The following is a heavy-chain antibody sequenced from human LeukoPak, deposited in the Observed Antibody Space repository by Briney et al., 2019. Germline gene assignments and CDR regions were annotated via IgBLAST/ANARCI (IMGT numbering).Heavy chain of an antibody. J-gene: IGHJ4*02. V-gene: IGHV3-9*01. CDR1: GFTFDDYA. CDR3: AKDMNSYGSGSSYNPWGPFDS. D-gene: IGHD3-10*01. Sequence: GGCLRLSCAASGFTFDDYAMHWVRQAPGKGLECGSGIAWNTGNTGYADSVKGRFTISRDNAENSLYLQMNSLRAEDTALYYCAKDMNSYGSGSSYNPWGPFDSWGQGTLVTVSS. CDR2: IAWNTGNT.